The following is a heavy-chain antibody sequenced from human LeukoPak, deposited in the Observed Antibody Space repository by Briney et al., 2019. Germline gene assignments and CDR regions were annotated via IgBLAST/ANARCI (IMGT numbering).Heavy chain of an antibody. Sequence: GGSLRLSWGPAGFTFNAFARHWVRQAPGKGREWVWFIRKVGYSQKYAGSVEGRFTISRDNSKNTVFLHLTSLRSEATAMYYCAKDRGDFPPYFDFWGQGTLVTVSS. CDR2: IRKVGYSQ. CDR3: AKDRGDFPPYFDF. CDR1: GFTFNAFA. V-gene: IGHV3-30*02. J-gene: IGHJ4*02. D-gene: IGHD2-21*02.